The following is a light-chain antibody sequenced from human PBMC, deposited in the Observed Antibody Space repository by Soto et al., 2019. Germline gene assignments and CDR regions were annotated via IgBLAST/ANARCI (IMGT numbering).Light chain of an antibody. J-gene: IGKJ2*01. Sequence: EIVLTQSPGPLSLSPGERATLSCRASQSVTSSYLAWYQQKPGQAPRLLIYGASTRATGLPDRFSGSGSGTDFTLTISRLEPEDFAVYYCQQYGNSPYTFGQGTKLEIK. CDR2: GAS. V-gene: IGKV3-20*01. CDR3: QQYGNSPYT. CDR1: QSVTSSY.